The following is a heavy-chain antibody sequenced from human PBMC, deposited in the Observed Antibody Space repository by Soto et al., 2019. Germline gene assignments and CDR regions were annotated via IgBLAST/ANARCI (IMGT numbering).Heavy chain of an antibody. CDR1: GYTFTSYA. J-gene: IGHJ4*02. Sequence: QVQLVQSGAEVKKPGASVKVSCKASGYTFTSYAMHWVRQAPGQRLEWMGWINAGNGHTKYSQKFQGRVTITRDTSASTAYMELTSLRSEDTAVYVCARSSVFYYVDYWGQGTLVTVSS. CDR2: INAGNGHT. D-gene: IGHD3-22*01. V-gene: IGHV1-3*01. CDR3: ARSSVFYYVDY.